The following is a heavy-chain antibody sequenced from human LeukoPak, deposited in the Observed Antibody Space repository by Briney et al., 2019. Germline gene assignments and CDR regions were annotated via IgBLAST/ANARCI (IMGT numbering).Heavy chain of an antibody. CDR1: GGSIRSSYYY. CDR3: ARALVGATMEYDY. CDR2: IYYSGST. J-gene: IGHJ4*02. Sequence: PSETLSLTCTVSGGSIRSSYYYWSWIRQPPGKGLEWIGYIYYSGSTNYNPSLKSRVTISVDTSKNQFSLKLSSVTAADTAVYYCARALVGATMEYDYWGQGTLVTVSS. V-gene: IGHV4-61*01. D-gene: IGHD1-26*01.